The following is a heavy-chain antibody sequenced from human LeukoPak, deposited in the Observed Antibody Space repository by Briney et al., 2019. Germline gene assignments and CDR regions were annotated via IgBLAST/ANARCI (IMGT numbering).Heavy chain of an antibody. D-gene: IGHD2-15*01. CDR2: ISSDAIT. J-gene: IGHJ4*02. V-gene: IGHV3-53*01. CDR3: ARGRGGD. CDR1: GVTVSGVF. Sequence: PGGSLRLSCAASGVTVSGVFMGWVRQAPGKGLEWVSLISSDAITYYADSVKGRFTISRDNSKNTLYLQMNSLRAEDTALYYCARGRGGDWGQGALVTVSS.